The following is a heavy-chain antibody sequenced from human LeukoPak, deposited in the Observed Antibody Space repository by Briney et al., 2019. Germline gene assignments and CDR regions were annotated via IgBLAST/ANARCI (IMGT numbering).Heavy chain of an antibody. Sequence: GGSLRLSCVASGFTFKTYAIAWVRRAPGKGLEWVSSISGSGGMTWYADSVKGRFTISRDNSKTTVYLQMDGLRAEDTAVNYCAKFRVVLIEKYYFDQWGQGTLVTVSS. CDR2: ISGSGGMT. CDR3: AKFRVVLIEKYYFDQ. D-gene: IGHD2-2*01. J-gene: IGHJ4*02. CDR1: GFTFKTYA. V-gene: IGHV3-23*01.